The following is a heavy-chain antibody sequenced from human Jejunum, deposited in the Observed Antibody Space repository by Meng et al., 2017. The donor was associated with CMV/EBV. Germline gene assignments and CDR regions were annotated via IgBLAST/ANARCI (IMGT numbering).Heavy chain of an antibody. D-gene: IGHD1-26*01. CDR1: GLTFSDQY. CDR2: ISSSGDYT. J-gene: IGHJ4*02. Sequence: VGSGGGVVKLGGFHIFSCVAFGLTFSDQYMSWIRQAPGKGLELISDISSSGDYTNYADSVRGRFTVSRDNAKNSLYLQLNSLRAEDTALYYCTTVHYYAINYWGQGTLVTVSS. V-gene: IGHV3-11*06. CDR3: TTVHYYAINY.